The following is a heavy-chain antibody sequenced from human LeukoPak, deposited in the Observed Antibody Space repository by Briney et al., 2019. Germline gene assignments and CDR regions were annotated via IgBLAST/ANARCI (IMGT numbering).Heavy chain of an antibody. CDR3: AKGQRY. CDR2: TYYSGST. Sequence: SETLSLTCTASGGSISSGDYYWSRIRQTPGKGLEWIAQTYYSGSTYYNPTLKSRVTISVDTSKSQFSLKLSSVTAADTAVYYCAKGQRYWGQGTLVTVSS. J-gene: IGHJ4*02. CDR1: GGSISSGDYY. D-gene: IGHD5-18*01. V-gene: IGHV4-30-4*08.